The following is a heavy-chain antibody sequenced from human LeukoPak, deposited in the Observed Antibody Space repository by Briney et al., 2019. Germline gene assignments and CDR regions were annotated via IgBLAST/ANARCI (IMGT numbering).Heavy chain of an antibody. J-gene: IGHJ3*02. D-gene: IGHD2-2*01. CDR1: GFTFSSYG. V-gene: IGHV3-23*01. CDR3: ARRYCSSTSCYVAFDI. CDR2: ISATVGST. Sequence: PGGSLRLSCAASGFTFSSYGMTWVRQAPGKGLEWVSAISATVGSTYYAESVKGRFTISRDNSKNTVDLQMDSLRAEDTAIYYCARRYCSSTSCYVAFDIWGQGTMVTVSS.